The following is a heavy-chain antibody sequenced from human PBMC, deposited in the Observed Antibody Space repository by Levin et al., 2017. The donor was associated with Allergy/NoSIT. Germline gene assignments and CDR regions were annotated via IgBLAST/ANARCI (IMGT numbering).Heavy chain of an antibody. Sequence: PSETLSLTCTVSGGSISSYYWSWIRQPPGKGLEWIGYIYYSGSTNYNPSLKSRVTISVDTSKNQFSLKLSSVTAADTAVYYCARENLEWLFDDRRNYYYYGMDVWGQGTTVTVSS. CDR3: ARENLEWLFDDRRNYYYYGMDV. V-gene: IGHV4-59*01. CDR1: GGSISSYY. CDR2: IYYSGST. J-gene: IGHJ6*02. D-gene: IGHD3-3*01.